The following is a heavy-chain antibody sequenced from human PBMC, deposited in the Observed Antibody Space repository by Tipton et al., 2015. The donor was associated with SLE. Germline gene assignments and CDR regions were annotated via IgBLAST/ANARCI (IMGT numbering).Heavy chain of an antibody. V-gene: IGHV4-31*03. CDR2: IYYSGST. D-gene: IGHD3-22*01. CDR1: GGSISSGGYY. J-gene: IGHJ6*03. CDR3: ARVYDSSGPFYYYYYMDV. Sequence: TLSLTCTVSGGSISSGGYYWSWIRQHPGKGLEWIGYIYYSGSTYYNPSLKSRVTISVDTSKNQFSLKLSSVTAADTAVYYCARVYDSSGPFYYYYYMDVWGKGTTVTVSS.